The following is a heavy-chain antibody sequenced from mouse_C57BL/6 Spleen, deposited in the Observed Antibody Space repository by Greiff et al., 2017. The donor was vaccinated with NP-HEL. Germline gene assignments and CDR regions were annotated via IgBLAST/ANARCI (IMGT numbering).Heavy chain of an antibody. Sequence: EVKLQQSGPVLVKPGASVKMSCKASGYTFTDYYMNWVKQSHGKSLEWIGVINPYNGGTSYNQKFKGKATLTVDKSSSTAYMELNSLTSEDSAVYYCASRGVGFFDYWGQGTTLTVSS. V-gene: IGHV1-19*01. CDR2: INPYNGGT. J-gene: IGHJ2*01. CDR1: GYTFTDYY. CDR3: ASRGVGFFDY.